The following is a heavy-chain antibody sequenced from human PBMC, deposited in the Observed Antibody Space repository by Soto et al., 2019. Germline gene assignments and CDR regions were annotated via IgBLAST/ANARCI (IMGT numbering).Heavy chain of an antibody. CDR3: ARVSSWSPATFDY. V-gene: IGHV3-7*01. D-gene: IGHD6-13*01. CDR2: IKQDGSEK. J-gene: IGHJ4*02. Sequence: GGSLRLACAASGFTFSSYWMSWVRQAPGKGLEWVANIKQDGSEKYYVDSVKGRFTISRDNAKNSLYLQMNSLRAEDTAVYYLARVSSWSPATFDYWGQATLVTVSS. CDR1: GFTFSSYW.